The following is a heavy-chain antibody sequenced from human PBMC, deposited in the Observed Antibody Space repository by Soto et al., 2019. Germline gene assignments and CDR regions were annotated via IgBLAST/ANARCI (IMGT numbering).Heavy chain of an antibody. CDR2: IWYDGSNK. CDR1: GFTFSSYG. J-gene: IGHJ6*02. V-gene: IGHV3-33*01. D-gene: IGHD5-12*01. CDR3: ARDLGWEDGYNYLRENGMDV. Sequence: QVQLVESGGGVVQPGRSLRLSCAASGFTFSSYGMHWVRQAPGKGLEWVAVIWYDGSNKYYADSVKGRFTISRDNSKNTLYLQMNSLRAEDTAVYYWARDLGWEDGYNYLRENGMDVWGQGTTVTVSS.